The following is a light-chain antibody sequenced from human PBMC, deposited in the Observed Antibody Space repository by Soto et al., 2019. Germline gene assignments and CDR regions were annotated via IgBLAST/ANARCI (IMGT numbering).Light chain of an antibody. J-gene: IGKJ2*01. V-gene: IGKV3-11*01. CDR2: DAS. CDR1: HDVSVS. CDR3: QQRASWPYT. Sequence: EIVLTQSPDTLSLSPGEGATLSCRASHDVSVSLVWYRQRPGQSPRLLIHDASNRATGISARFSGSGSGTDFTLTIGSLEPEEAALYYCQQRASWPYTSGQGTNVEIK.